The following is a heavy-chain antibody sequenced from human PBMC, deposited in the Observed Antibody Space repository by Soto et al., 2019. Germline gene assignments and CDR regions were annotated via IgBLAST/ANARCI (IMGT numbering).Heavy chain of an antibody. CDR1: GFTFSSCA. Sequence: GGSLRLSCAASGFTFSSCAMSWVRQAPGKGLEWVSAISGSGGSTYYADSVKGRFTISRDNSKNTLYLQMNSLRAEDTAVYYCACPRITIFGVVIAPLDYWGQGTLVTVSS. CDR3: ACPRITIFGVVIAPLDY. CDR2: ISGSGGST. D-gene: IGHD3-3*01. V-gene: IGHV3-23*01. J-gene: IGHJ4*02.